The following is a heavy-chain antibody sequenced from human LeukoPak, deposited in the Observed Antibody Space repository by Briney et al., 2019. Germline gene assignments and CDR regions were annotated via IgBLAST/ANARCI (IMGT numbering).Heavy chain of an antibody. Sequence: ASVKVSCKASGYTFTSYGISWVRQAPGQGLEWMGWISAYNGNTNYAQKLQGRVTMTTDTSTSTAYMKLRSLRSDDTAVYSCARDRTVDYGDYDVIDYWSQGTLVTVSS. J-gene: IGHJ4*02. D-gene: IGHD4-17*01. CDR1: GYTFTSYG. V-gene: IGHV1-18*01. CDR2: ISAYNGNT. CDR3: ARDRTVDYGDYDVIDY.